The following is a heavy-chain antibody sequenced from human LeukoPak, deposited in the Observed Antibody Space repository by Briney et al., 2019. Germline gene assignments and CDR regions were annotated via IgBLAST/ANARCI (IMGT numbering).Heavy chain of an antibody. D-gene: IGHD6-19*01. J-gene: IGHJ4*02. V-gene: IGHV3-30-3*01. CDR3: ARVYTSGWSLPLDY. CDR1: GLSFNSYS. Sequence: GGSLRLSCAASGLSFNSYSMHWVRQAPGKGLEWVAVISYDGNNKYYAESVKGRFTISRDNSKNTLYLQMNGLRGEDTAVYHCARVYTSGWSLPLDYWGQGILVTVSS. CDR2: ISYDGNNK.